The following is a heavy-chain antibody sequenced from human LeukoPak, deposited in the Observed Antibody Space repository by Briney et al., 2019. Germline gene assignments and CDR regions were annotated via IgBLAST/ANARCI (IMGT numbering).Heavy chain of an antibody. CDR1: GFTFSSYW. D-gene: IGHD1-1*01. J-gene: IGHJ6*03. Sequence: QPGGSLRLSCAASGFTFSSYWMSWVRQAPGKGLEWVANIKQDGSEKYYVDSVKGRFTISRDNAKNSLYLQMNSLRAEDTAVYYCARRNWNDERYYYYYMDVWGKGTTVTVSS. CDR2: IKQDGSEK. V-gene: IGHV3-7*01. CDR3: ARRNWNDERYYYYYMDV.